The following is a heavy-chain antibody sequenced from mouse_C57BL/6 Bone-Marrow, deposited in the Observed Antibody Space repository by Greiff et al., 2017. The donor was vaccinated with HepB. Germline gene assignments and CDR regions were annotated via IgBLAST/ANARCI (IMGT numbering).Heavy chain of an antibody. Sequence: EVKVVESGGDLVKPGGSLKLSCAASGFTFSSYGMSWVRQTPDKRLEWVATISSGGSYTYYPDSVKGRFTISRDNAKNTLYLQMSSLKSEDTAMYYCARQFDYEGAMDYWGQGTSVTVSS. CDR2: ISSGGSYT. CDR1: GFTFSSYG. D-gene: IGHD2-4*01. CDR3: ARQFDYEGAMDY. J-gene: IGHJ4*01. V-gene: IGHV5-6*01.